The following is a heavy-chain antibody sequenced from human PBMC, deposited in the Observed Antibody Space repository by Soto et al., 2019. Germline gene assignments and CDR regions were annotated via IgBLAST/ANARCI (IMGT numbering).Heavy chain of an antibody. CDR1: GGSLTGYY. CDR2: IKDGGVT. CDR3: ARGQEGIVATH. J-gene: IGHJ4*02. V-gene: IGHV4-34*01. D-gene: IGHD5-12*01. Sequence: QVHLQQWGAGLLEPSETLSLTCAVNGGSLTGYYWSWIRQPPGKGLEWIGEIKDGGVTNYSPSLKGRVTMSADTSKNQFSLKLNSVTAADTAVYYCARGQEGIVATHWDQGTLVTVSS.